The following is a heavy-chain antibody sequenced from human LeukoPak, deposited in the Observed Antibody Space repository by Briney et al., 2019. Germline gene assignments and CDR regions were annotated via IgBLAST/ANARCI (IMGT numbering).Heavy chain of an antibody. CDR2: IYYSGST. CDR1: GGSISSSSYY. D-gene: IGHD3-10*01. V-gene: IGHV4-39*01. J-gene: IGHJ6*03. Sequence: PSETLSLTCTVSGGSISSSSYYWGWLRQPPGNGLEWIGSIYYSGSTYYNPSLKSRVIISRDTSKNQFSLKLSSVTAADTAVYYCARGRGLKGYRRFGELLPSVPYYYYYYMDVWGKGTTVTVSS. CDR3: ARGRGLKGYRRFGELLPSVPYYYYYYMDV.